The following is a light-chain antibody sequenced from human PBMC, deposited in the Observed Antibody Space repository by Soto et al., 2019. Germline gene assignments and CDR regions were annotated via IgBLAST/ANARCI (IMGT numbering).Light chain of an antibody. CDR2: AAS. V-gene: IGKV1-39*01. Sequence: DIQMTQSPSALSASVGDRVTITCRASQTISTYLNCYQQKPGKAPKLLIYAASTLQSGVPSRFSGSGSGTDFTLTISSLQPEDFATYYCQQSLGLPYTFGQGTRLEIK. CDR3: QQSLGLPYT. J-gene: IGKJ2*01. CDR1: QTISTY.